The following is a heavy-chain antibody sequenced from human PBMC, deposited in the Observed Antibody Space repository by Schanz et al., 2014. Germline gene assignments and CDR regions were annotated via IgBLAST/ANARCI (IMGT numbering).Heavy chain of an antibody. Sequence: QVQLVQSGAEVKKPGASVKVSCKASGYTFTAYYFHWVRQAPGQGLEWMGRIIPSLGLAKYEQKFQDKVTTAADTSTTTAYMELSGLRSDDTAVYYCARGGYSSGWYDRDSAHFDYWGQGALVTVSS. D-gene: IGHD6-19*01. CDR3: ARGGYSSGWYDRDSAHFDY. CDR2: IIPSLGLA. CDR1: GYTFTAYY. J-gene: IGHJ4*02. V-gene: IGHV1-69*09.